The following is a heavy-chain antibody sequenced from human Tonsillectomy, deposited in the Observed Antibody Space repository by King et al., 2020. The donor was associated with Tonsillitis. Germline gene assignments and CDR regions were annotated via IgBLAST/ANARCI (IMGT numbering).Heavy chain of an antibody. CDR2: INHRGST. V-gene: IGHV4-34*01. Sequence: QVQLQQWGAGLLKPSETLSLTCAVYGGSLSGYYWSWIRQPPGKGLEWIGEINHRGSTNYNPSLKSRVTISFDTSKNQFSLKVTSVTAADTAVYYCARAAGFSGYDYDYWGQGTLVTVSS. J-gene: IGHJ4*02. CDR3: ARAAGFSGYDYDY. CDR1: GGSLSGYY. D-gene: IGHD5-12*01.